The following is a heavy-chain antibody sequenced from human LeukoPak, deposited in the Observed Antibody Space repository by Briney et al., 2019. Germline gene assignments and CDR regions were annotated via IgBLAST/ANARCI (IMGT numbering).Heavy chain of an antibody. CDR1: GFTFSSYA. CDR2: IWYDGSNK. CDR3: ARDLSDY. J-gene: IGHJ4*02. D-gene: IGHD2/OR15-2a*01. Sequence: GGSLRLSCAASGFTFSSYAMSWVRQAPGKGLEWVAVIWYDGSNKYYADSVRGRFTISRDNSKNTLYLQMNSLRAEDTAVYYCARDLSDYWGQGTLVTVSS. V-gene: IGHV3-33*08.